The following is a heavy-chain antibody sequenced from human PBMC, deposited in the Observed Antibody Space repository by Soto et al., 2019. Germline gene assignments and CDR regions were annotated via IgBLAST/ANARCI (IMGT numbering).Heavy chain of an antibody. J-gene: IGHJ6*02. CDR3: VRGHCSTTSCSPYYYYYAMDV. V-gene: IGHV4-30-4*01. D-gene: IGHD2-2*01. CDR2: IDDRGST. CDR1: GGCMSSGGYY. Sequence: ILSLTCTVAGGCMSSGGYYWRWIRQPPGKGLEWIGYIDDRGSTHHNPSLESRVTMSVDMSKNQFSLKLSSVTCADTAVYFCVRGHCSTTSCSPYYYYYAMDVWGQGTTVTVSS.